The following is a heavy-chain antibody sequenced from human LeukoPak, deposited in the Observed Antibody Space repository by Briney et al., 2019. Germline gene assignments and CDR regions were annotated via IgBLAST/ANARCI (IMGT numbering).Heavy chain of an antibody. CDR3: ARAYQLPTSRRPYYFDY. Sequence: PGGSLRLSCAASGFTFSSYAMSWVRQAPGKGLEWVSAISGSGGSTYYADSVKGRFTISRDNAKNSLYLQMNSLRAEDTAVYYCARAYQLPTSRRPYYFDYWGQGTLVTVSS. J-gene: IGHJ4*02. D-gene: IGHD2-2*01. CDR1: GFTFSSYA. V-gene: IGHV3-23*01. CDR2: ISGSGGST.